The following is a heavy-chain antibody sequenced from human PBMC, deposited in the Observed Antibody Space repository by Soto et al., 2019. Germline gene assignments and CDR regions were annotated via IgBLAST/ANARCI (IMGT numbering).Heavy chain of an antibody. CDR1: GGTFSSYG. D-gene: IGHD3-22*01. CDR2: IIRIFGTA. V-gene: IGHV1-69*01. Sequence: QVQLVQSGAEVKKPGSSVKVSCKASGGTFSSYGISWVRQAPGQGLEWMGGIIRIFGTAHYAQKFQGRVTITTDESTSTDYMELSSLRSEDTAVYYCARDGDYDSSGYYSIYFDYWGQGTLVTVSS. CDR3: ARDGDYDSSGYYSIYFDY. J-gene: IGHJ4*02.